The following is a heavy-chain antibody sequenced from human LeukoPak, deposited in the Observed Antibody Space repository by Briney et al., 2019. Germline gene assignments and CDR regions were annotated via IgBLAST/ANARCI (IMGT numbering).Heavy chain of an antibody. J-gene: IGHJ4*02. D-gene: IGHD3-22*01. CDR3: ARVVTMIVEGGDY. CDR1: GFTFSTYV. V-gene: IGHV3-64*01. CDR2: ISSNGDNT. Sequence: PGGSLRLSCAASGFTFSTYVMQWVRQAPGKGLEYVSSISSNGDNTYYPNSVRGRFTISRDNSKNSLYLQMNSLRAEDTAVYYCARVVTMIVEGGDYWGQGTLVTVSS.